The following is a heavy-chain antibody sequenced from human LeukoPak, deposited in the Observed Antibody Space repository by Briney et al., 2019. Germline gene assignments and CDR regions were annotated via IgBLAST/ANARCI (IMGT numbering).Heavy chain of an antibody. D-gene: IGHD5-18*01. J-gene: IGHJ4*02. CDR3: ASLVDTAMISPFDY. Sequence: ASVKVSCKASGYTFTSYGISWVRQAPGQGLEWMGWISAYNGNTNYAQKLQGRVTITTDESTSTAYMELSSLRSEDTAVYYCASLVDTAMISPFDYWGQGTLVTVSS. V-gene: IGHV1-18*01. CDR1: GYTFTSYG. CDR2: ISAYNGNT.